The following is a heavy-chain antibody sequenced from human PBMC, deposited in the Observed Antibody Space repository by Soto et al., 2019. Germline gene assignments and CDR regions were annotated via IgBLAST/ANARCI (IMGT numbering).Heavy chain of an antibody. D-gene: IGHD1-1*01. CDR2: ISGSGSSSI. CDR3: ARSSATVNGWWGYGLDV. CDR1: GFTFSDYF. V-gene: IGHV3-11*01. J-gene: IGHJ6*02. Sequence: QVRLVESGGALVKPGGSLRLSCAASGFTFSDYFMTWIRQAPGKGLEWVSYISGSGSSSIFYADSVQGRFTISRDNAKNSLYLQMNSLRAEDTAVYYCARSSATVNGWWGYGLDVWGQGTTVTVSS.